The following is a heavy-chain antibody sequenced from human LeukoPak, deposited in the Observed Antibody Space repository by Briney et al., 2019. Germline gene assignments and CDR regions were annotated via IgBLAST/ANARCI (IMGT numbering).Heavy chain of an antibody. J-gene: IGHJ4*01. CDR2: INPNSGGT. D-gene: IGHD3-9*01. Sequence: ASVKVSCKASGYTFTGYYMHWVRQAPGQGLEWMGWINPNSGGTNYAQKFQGRVTMTRDTSISTAYMELSRLRSDDTAVYYCARMYYDILTGYRFDYWGPGTLVTVSS. CDR3: ARMYYDILTGYRFDY. V-gene: IGHV1-2*02. CDR1: GYTFTGYY.